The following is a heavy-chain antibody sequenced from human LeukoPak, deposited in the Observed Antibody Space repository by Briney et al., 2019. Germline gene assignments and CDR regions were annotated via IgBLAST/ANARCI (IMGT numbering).Heavy chain of an antibody. Sequence: SETLSLTCTVSGGSISSGSYYWSWIRQPAGEGLEWIGRIYTSGSTNYNPSLKSRVTISVDTSKNQFSLKLSSVTAADTAVYYCASRYSTGLHFDFWGQGTLVPVSS. D-gene: IGHD2-8*02. J-gene: IGHJ4*02. CDR3: ASRYSTGLHFDF. CDR1: GGSISSGSYY. V-gene: IGHV4-61*02. CDR2: IYTSGST.